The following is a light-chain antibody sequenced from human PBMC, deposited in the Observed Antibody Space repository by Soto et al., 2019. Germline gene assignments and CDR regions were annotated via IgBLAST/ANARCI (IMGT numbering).Light chain of an antibody. CDR1: QDITNY. CDR3: HTLSPLT. J-gene: IGKJ4*01. V-gene: IGKV1-33*01. Sequence: DIQMTQSPSSLSASVGDRVTITCQASQDITNYLNWCQQKPGKAPNLLIYDASNLTAGVPSRFSGSSSATDFTFTISSLQPEDIATYQYHTLSPLTFGGGTKVEIE. CDR2: DAS.